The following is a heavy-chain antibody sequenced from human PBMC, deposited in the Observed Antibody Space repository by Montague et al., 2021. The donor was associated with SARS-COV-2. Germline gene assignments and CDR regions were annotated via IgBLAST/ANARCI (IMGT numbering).Heavy chain of an antibody. Sequence: SETLSLTCTVSGGSIGSYYWNWIRQSPGKGLEWIGYIYYSGSTKYNPSFKSRVTMLVDTSKRQMSLRLNSVTAADTAVYYCAGDRGRFWHFDLWGRGTLVTV. V-gene: IGHV4-59*01. CDR2: IYYSGST. CDR1: GGSIGSYY. CDR3: AGDRGRFWHFDL. J-gene: IGHJ2*01. D-gene: IGHD5-12*01.